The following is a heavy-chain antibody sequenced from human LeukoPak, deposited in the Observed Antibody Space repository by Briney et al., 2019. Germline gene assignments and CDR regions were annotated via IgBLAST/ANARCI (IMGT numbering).Heavy chain of an antibody. V-gene: IGHV3-23*01. D-gene: IGHD3-3*01. J-gene: IGHJ6*02. CDR2: ISGSGGNT. CDR3: AKARTYYDFWSGYLPSYYYYGMDV. Sequence: TGGSLRLSCAASGFTFSSYAMSWVRQAPGKGLEWVSAISGSGGNTYYADSVKGRFTISRDNSKNTLYLQMNSLRAEDTAVYYCAKARTYYDFWSGYLPSYYYYGMDVWGQGTTVTVSS. CDR1: GFTFSSYA.